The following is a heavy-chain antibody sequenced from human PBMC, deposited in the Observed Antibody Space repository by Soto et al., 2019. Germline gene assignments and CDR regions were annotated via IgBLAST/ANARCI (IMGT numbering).Heavy chain of an antibody. J-gene: IGHJ6*02. D-gene: IGHD3-10*01. CDR3: ARPPYGSGRSKYGMDV. V-gene: IGHV4-39*01. CDR1: GGSISSSSYY. CDR2: IYYSGST. Sequence: TSETLSLTCTVSGGSISSSSYYWGWIRQPPGKGLEWIGSIYYSGSTYYNPSLKSRVTISVDTFKNQFSLKLSSVTAADTAVYYCARPPYGSGRSKYGMDVWGQGTTVTVSS.